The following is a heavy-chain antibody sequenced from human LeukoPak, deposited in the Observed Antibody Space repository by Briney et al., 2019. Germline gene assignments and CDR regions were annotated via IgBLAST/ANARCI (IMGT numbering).Heavy chain of an antibody. CDR3: ARAEFWSGYYSHFDI. CDR1: GGSVRSYY. CDR2: IYHDGKS. D-gene: IGHD3-3*01. J-gene: IGHJ3*02. Sequence: SETLSLTCTVSGGSVRSYYWTWLRQSAGKGLQWIGRIYHDGKSDSSLSLKSRVIMSIDTSKNQFSLNLHSVTAADTAVYYCARAEFWSGYYSHFDIWGQGTMVTVSS. V-gene: IGHV4-4*07.